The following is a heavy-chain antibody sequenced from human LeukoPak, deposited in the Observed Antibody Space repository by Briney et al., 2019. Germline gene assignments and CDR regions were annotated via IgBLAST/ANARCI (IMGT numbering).Heavy chain of an antibody. Sequence: GSLRLSCAASGFTFSSYAMHWIRQPPGKGLEWIGSIYYGGSTYYNPSLKSRVTISVDTSKNQFSLKLSSVTAADTAVYYCARLKKERFGELFSRLTSTPRYYFDYWGQGTLVTVSS. CDR2: IYYGGST. D-gene: IGHD3-10*01. J-gene: IGHJ4*02. CDR3: ARLKKERFGELFSRLTSTPRYYFDY. V-gene: IGHV4-39*01. CDR1: GFTFSSYA.